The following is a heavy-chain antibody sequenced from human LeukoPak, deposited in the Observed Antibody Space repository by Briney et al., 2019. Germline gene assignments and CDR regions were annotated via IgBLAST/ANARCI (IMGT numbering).Heavy chain of an antibody. J-gene: IGHJ4*02. CDR2: ISRSGSHI. D-gene: IGHD2-21*02. Sequence: TGGSLRLSCAASGFTFSDYYMSWIRQAPGKGLEWVSYISRSGSHIYYADSVKGRFTISRDDAKNSLYLQMDSLRVEDTAVYYCARDRITEVTPLQYWGQGTLVTVSS. V-gene: IGHV3-11*01. CDR1: GFTFSDYY. CDR3: ARDRITEVTPLQY.